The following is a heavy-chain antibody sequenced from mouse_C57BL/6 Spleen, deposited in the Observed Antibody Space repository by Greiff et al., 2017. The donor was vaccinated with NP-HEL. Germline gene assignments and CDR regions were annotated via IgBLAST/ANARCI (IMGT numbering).Heavy chain of an antibody. Sequence: QVQLKESGAELVKPGASVKISCKASGYAFSSYWMNWVKQRPGKGLEWIGQIYPGDGDTNYNGKFKGKATLTADKSSSTAYMQLSSLTSEDTAVYYCARSPGHYYGSSLDYWGQGTTLTVSS. V-gene: IGHV1-80*01. CDR3: ARSPGHYYGSSLDY. CDR1: GYAFSSYW. D-gene: IGHD1-1*01. CDR2: IYPGDGDT. J-gene: IGHJ2*01.